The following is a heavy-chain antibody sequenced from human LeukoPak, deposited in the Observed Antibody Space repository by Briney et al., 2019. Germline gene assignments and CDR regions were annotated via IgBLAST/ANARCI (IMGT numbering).Heavy chain of an antibody. CDR3: ARDGGPWYFQQ. Sequence: SETLSLTCTVSGASISSGGSYWSWIRQHPGRGLECIGYISYSGRTYYNPSLKSRVTISVDTSKNQFSLRLSSVTAADTAVYYCARDGGPWYFQQWGQGTLVTVSS. CDR2: ISYSGRT. J-gene: IGHJ1*01. V-gene: IGHV4-31*03. CDR1: GASISSGGSY.